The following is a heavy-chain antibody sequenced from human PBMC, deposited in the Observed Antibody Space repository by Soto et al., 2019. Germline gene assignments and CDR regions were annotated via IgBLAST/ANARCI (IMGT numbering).Heavy chain of an antibody. Sequence: QVQLQESGPGLVKPSETLSLTCTVSGGSISSYYWSWIRQPPGKGLEWFGYIYYGGSTNYNPSLXSXVNXSVATSKNQFSLKLGSVTAADTAVYYCARGDGGDTWGQGTLVTVSS. CDR2: IYYGGST. J-gene: IGHJ5*02. CDR3: ARGDGGDT. D-gene: IGHD4-17*01. CDR1: GGSISSYY. V-gene: IGHV4-59*01.